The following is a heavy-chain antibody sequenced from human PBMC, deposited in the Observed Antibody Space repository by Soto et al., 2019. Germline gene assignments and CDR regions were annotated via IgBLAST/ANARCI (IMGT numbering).Heavy chain of an antibody. V-gene: IGHV1-18*01. CDR3: ARRAFSITIFRVVIQTGDFDY. CDR1: GYTFTSYG. CDR2: ISAYNGNT. D-gene: IGHD3-3*01. Sequence: ASVKVSCKASGYTFTSYGISWVRQAPGQGLEWMGWISAYNGNTNYAQKLQGRVTMTTDTSTSTAYMELRSLRSDDTAVYYCARRAFSITIFRVVIQTGDFDYWGQGTLVTVSS. J-gene: IGHJ4*02.